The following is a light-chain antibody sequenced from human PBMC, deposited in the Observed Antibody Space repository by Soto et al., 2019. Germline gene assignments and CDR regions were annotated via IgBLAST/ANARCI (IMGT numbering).Light chain of an antibody. Sequence: DIQMTQSPSTLSASVGDRVTFTCRASQSISSWLAWYQQKPGKAPKLLIYNASSLQSGVPSRFSGSGSGTEFTLTVSSLQPDDFATYYCQQYSTYWTFGQGTKGEIK. CDR3: QQYSTYWT. CDR2: NAS. CDR1: QSISSW. J-gene: IGKJ1*01. V-gene: IGKV1-5*01.